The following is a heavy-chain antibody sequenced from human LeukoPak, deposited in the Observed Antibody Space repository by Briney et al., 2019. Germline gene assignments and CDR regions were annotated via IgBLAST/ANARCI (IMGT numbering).Heavy chain of an antibody. CDR2: ISSSSNVI. CDR3: ARDRNGDFWSTYYTGYFDY. CDR1: GFTFNSYA. Sequence: GESLRLSCAASGFTFNSYAFNWVRQAPGKGLEWVSYISSSSNVIYYTDSVKGRFTISRDNARNLLSLQMNSLRAEDTAVYYCARDRNGDFWSTYYTGYFDYWGQGTLVTVSS. V-gene: IGHV3-48*01. D-gene: IGHD3-3*01. J-gene: IGHJ4*02.